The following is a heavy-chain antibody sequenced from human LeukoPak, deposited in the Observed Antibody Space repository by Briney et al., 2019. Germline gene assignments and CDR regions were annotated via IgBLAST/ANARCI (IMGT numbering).Heavy chain of an antibody. CDR3: ARHGATGNWFDP. V-gene: IGHV4-31*01. CDR1: GDSITSRDYY. CDR2: IRYSGSP. D-gene: IGHD4/OR15-4a*01. J-gene: IGHJ5*02. Sequence: SETLSLTCTVSGDSITSRDYYWSWIRQHPGKGLGWIGYIRYSGSPYYNPSLKSPVTISVDTSKNQFSLKLSSVTAADTAVYYCARHGATGNWFDPWGQGTLVTVSS.